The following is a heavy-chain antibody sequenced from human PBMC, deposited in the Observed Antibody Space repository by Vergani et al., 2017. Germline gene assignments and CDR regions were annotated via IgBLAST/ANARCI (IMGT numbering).Heavy chain of an antibody. V-gene: IGHV4-39*01. Sequence: QLQLQESGPGLVKPSETLSLTCTVSGGSISSSTYYWGWIRQPPGKGLQWIGNIYYSGSTYYNPSLKSRVTISVDTSKNRVSLKLNFVAAADTAVYYWARRLNWGIKAAACDFDYWGQGTLVTVSS. CDR2: IYYSGST. D-gene: IGHD6-13*01. CDR3: ARRLNWGIKAAACDFDY. J-gene: IGHJ4*02. CDR1: GGSISSSTYY.